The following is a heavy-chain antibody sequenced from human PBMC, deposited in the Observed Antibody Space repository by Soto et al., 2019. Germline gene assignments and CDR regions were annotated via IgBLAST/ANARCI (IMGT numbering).Heavy chain of an antibody. CDR2: IIPIFGTA. D-gene: IGHD6-13*01. CDR3: AGKRLRQQLVIGYYYFGMDV. V-gene: IGHV1-69*01. J-gene: IGHJ6*02. Sequence: WASVKVSFKASGGTFSSYAISWVRQAPGQGLELMGGIIPIFGTANYAQKFQRRVTITADESTSTAYMELSSLRSEDTAVYYCAGKRLRQQLVIGYYYFGMDVWGEGTRVTVSS. CDR1: GGTFSSYA.